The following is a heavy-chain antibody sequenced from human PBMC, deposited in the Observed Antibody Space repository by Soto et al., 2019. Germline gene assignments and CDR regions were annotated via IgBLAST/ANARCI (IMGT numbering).Heavy chain of an antibody. CDR3: ATDRRSLEIWFVP. J-gene: IGHJ5*02. V-gene: IGHV1-69*01. CDR1: GDTFSTDI. D-gene: IGHD3-3*01. Sequence: QVQLVQSGAEVKKPGSSVKVSCKASGDTFSTDIITWVRQAPGQGLEWMGGIIPITRTPHYAQKFQGRVTITADDSTSTTHMGLTSLTFGDTAVFYCATDRRSLEIWFVPWGQGTLVTVPS. CDR2: IIPITRTP.